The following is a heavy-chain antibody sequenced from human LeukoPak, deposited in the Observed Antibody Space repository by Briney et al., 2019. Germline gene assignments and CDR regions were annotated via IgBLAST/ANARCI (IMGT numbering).Heavy chain of an antibody. Sequence: SQTLSLTCTVSGGSISSGSYYWSWIRQPAGKGLEWIGRIYTSGSTNYNPSLKSRVTISVDTSKNQFSLKLSSVTAADTAVYYCARRLEGYFDYWGQGTLVTVSS. CDR3: ARRLEGYFDY. D-gene: IGHD3-3*01. J-gene: IGHJ4*02. CDR2: IYTSGST. CDR1: GGSISSGSYY. V-gene: IGHV4-61*02.